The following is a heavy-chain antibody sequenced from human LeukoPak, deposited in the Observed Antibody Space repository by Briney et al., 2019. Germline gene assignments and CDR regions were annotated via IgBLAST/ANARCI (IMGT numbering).Heavy chain of an antibody. Sequence: PGGSLRLSCAASGFTVSNNYMSWVRQAPGKGLEWVSVIYSGGSTYHADSVKGRFTISRDDSENALYLQMNSLKTEDTAVYYCTTQLLYEHNFDYWGQGTLVTVSS. CDR1: GFTVSNNY. CDR2: IYSGGST. CDR3: TTQLLYEHNFDY. D-gene: IGHD2-2*02. J-gene: IGHJ4*02. V-gene: IGHV3-66*04.